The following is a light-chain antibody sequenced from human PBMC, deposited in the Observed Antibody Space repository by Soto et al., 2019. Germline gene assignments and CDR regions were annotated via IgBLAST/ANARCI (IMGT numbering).Light chain of an antibody. V-gene: IGKV1-5*01. CDR3: QQYNFGYT. J-gene: IGKJ2*01. CDR1: QSINKW. CDR2: DAA. Sequence: IQMTQSPSTLSASVGDRVTITCRASQSINKWVAWFQQKSGRAPKLLIYDAATLQSGVPSRFSGTGSGTDFSLTISILQPEDVATYYCQQYNFGYTFGQGTRLDIK.